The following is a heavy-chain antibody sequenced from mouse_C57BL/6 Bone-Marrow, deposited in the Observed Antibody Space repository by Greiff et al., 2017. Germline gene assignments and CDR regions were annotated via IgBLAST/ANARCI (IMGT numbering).Heavy chain of an antibody. D-gene: IGHD1-1*01. Sequence: VQLQQSGAELVRPGASVKLSCTASGFNIKDDYMHWVKQRPEQGLEWIGWIDPENGDTEYASKFQGKATITADTSSNTAYLQLSSLTSEDTAVYYCTTGTVVADAMDYWGQGTSVTVSS. CDR3: TTGTVVADAMDY. CDR2: IDPENGDT. J-gene: IGHJ4*01. V-gene: IGHV14-4*01. CDR1: GFNIKDDY.